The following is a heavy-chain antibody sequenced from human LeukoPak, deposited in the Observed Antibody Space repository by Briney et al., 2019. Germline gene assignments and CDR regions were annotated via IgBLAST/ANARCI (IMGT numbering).Heavy chain of an antibody. CDR1: GFIFSSYG. CDR2: IRYDGSKK. J-gene: IGHJ4*02. V-gene: IGHV3-30*02. D-gene: IGHD3-22*01. CDR3: AKDDAYYDSSGTGY. Sequence: GSLRLSCAASGFIFSSYGMHWVRQAPGKGLEWVAFIRYDGSKKYYADSVKGRFTISRDNSKNTLYLQMNSLRAEDTAVYYCAKDDAYYDSSGTGYWGQGTLVTVSS.